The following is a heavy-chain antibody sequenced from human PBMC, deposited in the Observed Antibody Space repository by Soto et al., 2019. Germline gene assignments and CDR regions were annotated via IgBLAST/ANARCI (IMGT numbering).Heavy chain of an antibody. CDR3: AKDLLQWLGGSGPFDY. Sequence: GGSLRLSCATSGFSFSSYAMTWVRQAPGKWLEWVSTVSTTGGSTYYADSVEGRFTISRDDDKKTLYLHLNSLRTEDTATYYCAKDLLQWLGGSGPFDYWGQGTLVTVSS. CDR1: GFSFSSYA. CDR2: VSTTGGST. J-gene: IGHJ4*02. D-gene: IGHD6-19*01. V-gene: IGHV3-23*01.